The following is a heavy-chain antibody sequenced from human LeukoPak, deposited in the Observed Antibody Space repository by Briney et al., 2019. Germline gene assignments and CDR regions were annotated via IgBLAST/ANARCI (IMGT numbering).Heavy chain of an antibody. J-gene: IGHJ4*02. V-gene: IGHV3-23*01. CDR2: ISDSGSST. CDR1: GFTFSSYA. CDR3: ANAYLGYTSGLVY. Sequence: PGGSLRLSCAASGFTFSSYAMNWVRQTPGKGLEWVSAISDSGSSTSYADSVKGRFTITRDNSKKTLYLKMNSLRAEDTAIYYCANAYLGYTSGLVYWGQGTLVTACS. D-gene: IGHD6-19*01.